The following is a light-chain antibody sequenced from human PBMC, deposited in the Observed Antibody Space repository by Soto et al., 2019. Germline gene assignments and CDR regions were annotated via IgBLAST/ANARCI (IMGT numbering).Light chain of an antibody. V-gene: IGLV4-60*02. CDR2: LEGSGSY. CDR1: SGHSSYI. CDR3: ETWDSNTHTV. Sequence: QPVLTQSSSASAALGSSVKLTCTVSSGHSSYIIAWHQQQPGKAPRYLMKLEGSGSYNKGSGVPDRFSGSSSGADRYLTISNLQFEDEADYYCETWDSNTHTVFGGGTKVTVL. J-gene: IGLJ3*02.